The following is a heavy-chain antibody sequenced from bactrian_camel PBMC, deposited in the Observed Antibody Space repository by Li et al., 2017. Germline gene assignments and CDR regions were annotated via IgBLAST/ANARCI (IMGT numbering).Heavy chain of an antibody. V-gene: IGHV3S54*01. CDR2: INTGGGDAT. CDR3: AARGPYCYTKLSVADFTY. J-gene: IGHJ6*01. CDR1: PRTYSNNC. D-gene: IGHD2*01. Sequence: HVQLVESGGGSVQAGGSLRLSCTTSPRTYSNNCIGWFRQAPEKQREGVAAINTGGGDATYYAASVKGRFIISRDNAKNTVYLQMNSLKPEDTAMYYCAARGPYCYTKLSVADFTYWGQGTQVTVS.